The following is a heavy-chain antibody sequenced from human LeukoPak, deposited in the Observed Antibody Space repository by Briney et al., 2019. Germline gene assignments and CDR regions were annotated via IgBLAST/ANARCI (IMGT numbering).Heavy chain of an antibody. V-gene: IGHV3-30*18. CDR2: ISYDGSNK. Sequence: GGSLRLSCGASGFTFSNYGMHWVRQAPGKGLEWVAVISYDGSNKYYADSVRGRFTISRDNSKNTLYLQMNSLRAEDTAVYYCAKAREDTAMGYWGQGTLVTVSS. J-gene: IGHJ4*02. CDR3: AKAREDTAMGY. D-gene: IGHD5-18*01. CDR1: GFTFSNYG.